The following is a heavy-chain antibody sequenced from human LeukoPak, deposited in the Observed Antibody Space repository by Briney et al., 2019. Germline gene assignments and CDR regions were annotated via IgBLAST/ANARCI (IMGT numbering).Heavy chain of an antibody. CDR3: ASPDYAGNSVRAFAI. CDR2: IYYSGST. J-gene: IGHJ3*02. CDR1: GGSISSGNYY. D-gene: IGHD4-23*01. V-gene: IGHV4-31*03. Sequence: SQTLSLTCTVSGGSISSGNYYWTWIRQHPGKGLEWIGYIYYSGSTYYNPSLKSRVTISVDTSKSQFSLNLSSVTAADTAVYYCASPDYAGNSVRAFAIWGQGTMVTVS.